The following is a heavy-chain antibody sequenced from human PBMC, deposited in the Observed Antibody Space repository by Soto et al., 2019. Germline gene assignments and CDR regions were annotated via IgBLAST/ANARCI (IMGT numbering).Heavy chain of an antibody. Sequence: EVQLLESGGGLVQPGGSLRLSCAASGFTFNNYAMGWVRQAPGKGLEWVSAITDSGDDTYYIDSVKGRFTISRDNSKSTLYLQMNSRRAVDTAIYYCAKLGSSSWSPHYYFDYWGQGTLVTVSS. V-gene: IGHV3-23*01. CDR3: AKLGSSSWSPHYYFDY. CDR2: ITDSGDDT. CDR1: GFTFNNYA. J-gene: IGHJ4*02. D-gene: IGHD2-2*01.